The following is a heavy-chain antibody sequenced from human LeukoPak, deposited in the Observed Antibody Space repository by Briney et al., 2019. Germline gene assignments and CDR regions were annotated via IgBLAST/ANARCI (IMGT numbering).Heavy chain of an antibody. D-gene: IGHD2-15*01. CDR2: MSSGSRYI. Sequence: GGSLRLSCTASGFSFSTYAMTWVRQAPGKGLEWISSMSSGSRYIYYADSVRGRFTISRDDTKNSLYLLMNSLRAEDTAIYYCARDRPTGASRVFVVQWGQGTPVTVSS. CDR1: GFSFSTYA. CDR3: ARDRPTGASRVFVVQ. J-gene: IGHJ4*02. V-gene: IGHV3-21*06.